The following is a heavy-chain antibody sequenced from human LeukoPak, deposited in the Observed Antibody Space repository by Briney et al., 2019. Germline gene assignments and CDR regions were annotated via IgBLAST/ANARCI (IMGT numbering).Heavy chain of an antibody. V-gene: IGHV1-69*13. CDR3: ANCFGDYYYYMDV. CDR2: IIPIFGTA. Sequence: GASVKVSCKASGGTFSSYAISWVRQAPGQGLEWMGGIIPIFGTANYAQKFQGRVTITADESTSTAYMELSSLRSEDTAVYYCANCFGDYYYYMDVWGKGTTVTVSS. CDR1: GGTFSSYA. J-gene: IGHJ6*03. D-gene: IGHD3-16*01.